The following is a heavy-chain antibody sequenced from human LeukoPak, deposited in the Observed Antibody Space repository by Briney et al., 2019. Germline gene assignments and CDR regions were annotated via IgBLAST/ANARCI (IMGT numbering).Heavy chain of an antibody. J-gene: IGHJ4*01. Sequence: SETLSLTCSVSGGSISSTSYHWGWIRQPPGKGLEWIASIYYSGSTYYNASLKSRVTISGDTSKNQISLKMSSVLAADTAVYYCTSSSPGYSFASPDYWGHGTLVTVSS. CDR3: TSSSPGYSFASPDY. D-gene: IGHD5-12*01. CDR1: GGSISSTSYH. CDR2: IYYSGST. V-gene: IGHV4-39*01.